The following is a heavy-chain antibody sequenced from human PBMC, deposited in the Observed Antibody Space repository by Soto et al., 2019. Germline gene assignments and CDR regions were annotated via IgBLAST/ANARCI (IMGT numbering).Heavy chain of an antibody. CDR2: IKPDNGNT. V-gene: IGHV1-18*04. Sequence: QLQLVQSGGEVKKPGASVRVSFEAYGYPFSKYGISWIRQAPGQGLEWTGWIKPDNGNTDYAQKYQGRVTMTTDTSSNTAYMELRSRRSEDTAVYYCATSYASVFDAWGQGTLVSVSS. J-gene: IGHJ5*02. CDR1: GYPFSKYG. CDR3: ATSYASVFDA. D-gene: IGHD3-10*01.